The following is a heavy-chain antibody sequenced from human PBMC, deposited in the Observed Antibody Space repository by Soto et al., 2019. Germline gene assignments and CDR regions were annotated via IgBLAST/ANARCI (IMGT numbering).Heavy chain of an antibody. Sequence: PSETLSLTCIVSWASFSDANYYWVWIRQPPWEGLEWIGSFYYDGRTYYNASLKSRVTISVDTSKNHFSLMLTSVTAADTAVYYCARRSHLVVDQTWGKGTLVTV. D-gene: IGHD5-12*01. CDR2: FYYDGRT. CDR3: ARRSHLVVDQT. V-gene: IGHV4-39*02. J-gene: IGHJ5*02. CDR1: WASFSDANYY.